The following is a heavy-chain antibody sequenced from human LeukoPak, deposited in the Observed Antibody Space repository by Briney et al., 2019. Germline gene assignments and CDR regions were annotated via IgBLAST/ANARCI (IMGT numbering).Heavy chain of an antibody. D-gene: IGHD4-17*01. CDR2: ISGSGGST. J-gene: IGHJ6*01. Sequence: GGSLTLSCAASGFTFSSYAMSWVRQPPPKGLEWVSAISGSGGSTYYADSVKGRFTISRDNSKYTLYLQMNSLRAEDTAVYYCAKGYSYGDLYGMDVWGQGSTVTASS. CDR1: GFTFSSYA. V-gene: IGHV3-23*01. CDR3: AKGYSYGDLYGMDV.